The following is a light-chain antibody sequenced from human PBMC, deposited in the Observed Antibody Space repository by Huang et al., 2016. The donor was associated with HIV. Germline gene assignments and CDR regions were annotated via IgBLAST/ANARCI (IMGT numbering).Light chain of an antibody. CDR3: QQYESWPPLT. CDR2: ATS. CDR1: QSVRDK. Sequence: EIVMTQSPDTLSVSPGERATLSCRASQSVRDKLAWYQQKPGQAPRLLLHATSTRADGVPARFSGSGSGTEFTITSSRLQSEDCGVYYCQQYESWPPLTFGGGTKVEIK. V-gene: IGKV3-15*01. J-gene: IGKJ4*01.